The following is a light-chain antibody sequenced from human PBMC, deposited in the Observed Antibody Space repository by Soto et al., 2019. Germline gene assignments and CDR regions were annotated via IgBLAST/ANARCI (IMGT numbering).Light chain of an antibody. J-gene: IGKJ1*01. CDR1: QSISSSY. Sequence: EPVLTPSPGTLSLSPGERATLSYRASQSISSSYLAWYQQKPGQAPRLLIYGTSNRATGTPDRFSGRGSGTEFTLTIRSLQPDDIATYYCQQYSSDSAWTFGEGTKV. V-gene: IGKV3-20*01. CDR2: GTS. CDR3: QQYSSDSAWT.